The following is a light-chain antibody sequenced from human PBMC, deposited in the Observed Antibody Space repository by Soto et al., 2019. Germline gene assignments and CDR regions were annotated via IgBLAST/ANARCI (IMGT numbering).Light chain of an antibody. CDR3: ERRGT. V-gene: IGKV1-39*01. CDR1: QSISSY. Sequence: DSQLTQPPASXXSSVGERIPITCRASQSISSYLDWYQEIAWKDPKILVFAVATWGSAVAKAIGGSGSGTDFTLTSGSLQPEDFERYYCERRGTFGLGHKVDIK. J-gene: IGKJ3*01. CDR2: AVA.